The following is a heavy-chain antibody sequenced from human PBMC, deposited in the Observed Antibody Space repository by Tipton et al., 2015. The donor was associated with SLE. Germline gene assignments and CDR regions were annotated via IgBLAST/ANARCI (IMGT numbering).Heavy chain of an antibody. D-gene: IGHD6-19*01. CDR1: GGSISGYY. CDR3: ASGRGIAVTVTDAFDI. J-gene: IGHJ3*02. Sequence: TLSLTCTVSGGSISGYYWNWIRQPPGKGLEWIGEINHSGSTNYNPSLKSRVTISVDTSKNQFSLSLYSVTAADTAVYYCASGRGIAVTVTDAFDIWGQGTMVTVSS. CDR2: INHSGST. V-gene: IGHV4-34*01.